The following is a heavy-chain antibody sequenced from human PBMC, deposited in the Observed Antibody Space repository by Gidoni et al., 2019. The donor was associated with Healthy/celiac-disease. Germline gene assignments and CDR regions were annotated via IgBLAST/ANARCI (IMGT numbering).Heavy chain of an antibody. CDR1: GGTFSSYA. D-gene: IGHD2-2*01. Sequence: QVQLVQSGAEVKKPGSSVKVSCKASGGTFSSYAISWVRQAPGQGLEWMGGIIPIFGTANYAQKFQGRVTITADESTSTAYMELSSLRSEDTAVYYCARERYCSSTSCYYYYYGMDVWGQGTTVTVSS. CDR2: IIPIFGTA. J-gene: IGHJ6*02. CDR3: ARERYCSSTSCYYYYYGMDV. V-gene: IGHV1-69*01.